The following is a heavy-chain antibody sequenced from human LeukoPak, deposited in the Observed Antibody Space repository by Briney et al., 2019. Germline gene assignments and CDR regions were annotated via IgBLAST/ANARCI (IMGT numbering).Heavy chain of an antibody. J-gene: IGHJ4*02. Sequence: ASVKVSCKASGYTFTGYYMHWVRQAPGQGLEWVGWINPNSGGTNYAQKFQGRVTMTRDTSISTAYMELSRLRSDDTAVYYCARDLKVCTSCYYFWGQGTLVTVSS. D-gene: IGHD2-2*01. CDR3: ARDLKVCTSCYYF. V-gene: IGHV1-2*02. CDR1: GYTFTGYY. CDR2: INPNSGGT.